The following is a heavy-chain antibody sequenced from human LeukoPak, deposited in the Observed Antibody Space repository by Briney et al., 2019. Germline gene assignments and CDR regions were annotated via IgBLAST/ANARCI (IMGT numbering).Heavy chain of an antibody. CDR3: ARQTKEYSSQNWFDP. J-gene: IGHJ5*02. CDR1: GYSFTSYW. V-gene: IGHV5-51*01. CDR2: IYPGDSDT. D-gene: IGHD6-6*01. Sequence: GESLKISCKGSGYSFTSYWIGWVRQMPGKGLEWMGIIYPGDSDTRYSPSFQGQVTISADRSISTAYLQWSSLKASDTAMYYCARQTKEYSSQNWFDPWGQGTLVTVSS.